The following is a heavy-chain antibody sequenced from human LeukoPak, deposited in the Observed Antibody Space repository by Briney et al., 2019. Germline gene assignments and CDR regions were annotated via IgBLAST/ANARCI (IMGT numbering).Heavy chain of an antibody. Sequence: SETLSLTCTVSGGSISGSTYYWGWIRQPPGKGLEWIGTIYYSGSTYYNPSLKSRVTISVDRSKNQFSLKLSSVTAADTAVYYCARGRILGGDVDAFDIWGQGTMVTVSS. V-gene: IGHV4-39*07. CDR2: IYYSGST. CDR1: GGSISGSTYY. D-gene: IGHD4-17*01. J-gene: IGHJ3*02. CDR3: ARGRILGGDVDAFDI.